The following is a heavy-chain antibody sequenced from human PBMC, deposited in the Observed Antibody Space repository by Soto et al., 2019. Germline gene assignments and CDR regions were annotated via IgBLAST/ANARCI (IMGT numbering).Heavy chain of an antibody. Sequence: PGGSLRLSCAASGFTVSDNYMTGVRQAPGKGLEWVSVLYSAGNAYYADSVQGRFTISRDDSKNTLYLQMNRLRAEDTAVYYCARDKGGGWYYFDSWGQGTLVTVSS. D-gene: IGHD6-19*01. CDR3: ARDKGGGWYYFDS. V-gene: IGHV3-53*01. J-gene: IGHJ4*02. CDR1: GFTVSDNY. CDR2: LYSAGNA.